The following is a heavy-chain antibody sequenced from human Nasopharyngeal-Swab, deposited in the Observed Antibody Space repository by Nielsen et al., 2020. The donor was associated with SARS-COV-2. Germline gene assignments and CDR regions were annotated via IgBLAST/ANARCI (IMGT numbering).Heavy chain of an antibody. V-gene: IGHV4-39*01. CDR3: ARSYSGRSCTLCYFDY. CDR2: IYYSGIT. D-gene: IGHD1-26*01. Sequence: WIRQPPGQGLEWIGSIYYSGITYYKPSLRSRVTISEERSKREFSLKLRSETAADTAVYYCARSYSGRSCTLCYFDYWGQGTLVTVSS. J-gene: IGHJ4*02.